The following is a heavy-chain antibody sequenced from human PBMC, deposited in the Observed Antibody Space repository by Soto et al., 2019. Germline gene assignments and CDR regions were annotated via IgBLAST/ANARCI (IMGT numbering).Heavy chain of an antibody. Sequence: ASVKVSCKASGGTFSSYAISWVRQAPGQGLEWMGGIIPIFGTANYAQKFQGRVTITADESTSTAYMELSSLRSEDTAVYYCARDLGAVVPAGRDYYYGMDVWGQGTTVTVSS. CDR2: IIPIFGTA. J-gene: IGHJ6*02. V-gene: IGHV1-69*13. CDR3: ARDLGAVVPAGRDYYYGMDV. CDR1: GGTFSSYA. D-gene: IGHD2-2*01.